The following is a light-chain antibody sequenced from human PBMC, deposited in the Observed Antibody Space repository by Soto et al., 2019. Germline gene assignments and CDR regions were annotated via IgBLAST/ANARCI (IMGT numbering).Light chain of an antibody. CDR3: SSYTSSSTPFV. CDR1: SSDVGGYNY. V-gene: IGLV2-14*03. Sequence: QSALTQPASVSGSPGQSITISCTGTSSDVGGYNYVSWYQQHPGKAPKLIIYDVTNRPSGVSDRFSGSKPGNTASLTISGLQAEDGTDYYCSSYTSSSTPFVFGTGTKVTVL. CDR2: DVT. J-gene: IGLJ1*01.